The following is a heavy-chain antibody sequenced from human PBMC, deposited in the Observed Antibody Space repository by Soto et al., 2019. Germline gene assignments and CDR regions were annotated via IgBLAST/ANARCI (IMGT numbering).Heavy chain of an antibody. CDR1: VGSISSYY. J-gene: IGHJ3*02. V-gene: IGHV4-59*01. Sequence: SETLSLTGTVPVGSISSYYWSWIRQPPGKGLEWIGYIYYSGSTNYNPSLKSRVTISVDTSKNQFSLKLSSVTAADTAVYYCAADQISQDAFDIWGQGTMVTVSS. CDR2: IYYSGST. CDR3: AADQISQDAFDI.